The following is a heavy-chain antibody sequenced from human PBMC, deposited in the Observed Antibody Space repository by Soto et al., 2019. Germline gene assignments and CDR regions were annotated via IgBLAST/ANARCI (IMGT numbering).Heavy chain of an antibody. CDR1: GFTFSDYY. CDR3: ARLGSIAAAGTPDY. Sequence: GGSLRLSCAASGFTFSDYYVSWFRQAPEKGLEWVSYASGSGGVKLYADSVKGRFTISRDNAKNSLYLQLNSLRADDTAVYYCARLGSIAAAGTPDYWGQGTLVTVSS. CDR2: ASGSGGVK. J-gene: IGHJ4*02. V-gene: IGHV3-11*01. D-gene: IGHD6-13*01.